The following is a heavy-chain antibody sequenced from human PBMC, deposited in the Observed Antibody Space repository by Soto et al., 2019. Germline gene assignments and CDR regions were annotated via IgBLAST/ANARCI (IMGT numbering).Heavy chain of an antibody. CDR1: GFSLSTSEVG. Sequence: SGPTLVNPTQTLTLTCTFSGFSLSTSEVGVGWIRQPPGKALEWLALIYWDDDKRYRPSLKSRLTIAKDTSKNQVVLTMTNMDPVDTATYYCSHSSSITMIRGVPDPTYDWGQGSLVTVSS. CDR2: IYWDDDK. D-gene: IGHD3-10*01. J-gene: IGHJ4*02. CDR3: SHSSSITMIRGVPDPTYD. V-gene: IGHV2-5*02.